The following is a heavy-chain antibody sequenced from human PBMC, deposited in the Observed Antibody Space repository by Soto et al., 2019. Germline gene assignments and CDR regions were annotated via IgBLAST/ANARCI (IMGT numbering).Heavy chain of an antibody. D-gene: IGHD3-3*01. CDR3: ARGGGVGVAGSAAFDM. J-gene: IGHJ3*02. CDR2: INPATGAA. CDR1: GYPVTAYY. Sequence: QLHLVQSGAVVKKPGASVTVSCSASGYPVTAYYMHWVRQAPGRGLEWMGGINPATGAAKYTQTFQGRVTVTRDTATSTVFMELGGLTSGDQAVFFCARGGGVGVAGSAAFDMWGQGTLVTVSS. V-gene: IGHV1-2*02.